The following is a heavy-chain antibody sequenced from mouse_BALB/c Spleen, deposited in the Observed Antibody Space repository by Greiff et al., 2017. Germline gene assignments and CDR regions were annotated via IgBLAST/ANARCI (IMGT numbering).Heavy chain of an antibody. J-gene: IGHJ3*01. D-gene: IGHD3-2*01. V-gene: IGHV7-3*02. CDR3: ARGDSSGPAY. CDR2: IRNKANGYTT. Sequence: EVKVVESGGGLVQPGGSLRLSCATSGFTFTDYYMSWVRQPPGKALEWLGFIRNKANGYTTEYSASVKGRFTISRDNSQSILYLQMNTLRAEDSATYYCARGDSSGPAYWGQGTLGTVSA. CDR1: GFTFTDYY.